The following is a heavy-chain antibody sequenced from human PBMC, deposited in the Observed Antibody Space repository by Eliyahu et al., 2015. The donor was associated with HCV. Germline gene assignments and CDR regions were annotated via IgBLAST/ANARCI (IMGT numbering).Heavy chain of an antibody. CDR2: ILFSVGA. J-gene: IGHJ4*02. CDR3: ARIEEEEWLVLFDY. Sequence: QLQLQESGPGLVKPSETLSLTCTVSGGSISSSSYYWGWIRQPPGKGLEWIWGILFSVGAPSNPSLKSRVTISVDTSKNQFSLKLSSVTAADTAVYYCARIEEEEWLVLFDYWGQGTLVTVSS. D-gene: IGHD6-19*01. V-gene: IGHV4-39*01. CDR1: GGSISSSSYY.